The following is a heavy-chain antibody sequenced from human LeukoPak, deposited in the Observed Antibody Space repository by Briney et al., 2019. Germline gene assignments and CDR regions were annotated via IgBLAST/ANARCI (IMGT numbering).Heavy chain of an antibody. CDR1: GFTFSSYS. V-gene: IGHV3-21*04. Sequence: GSLRLSCAASGFTFSSYSMKWVRQAPGKGPEWVSSISTSSSYIYYADSVKGRFTISRDNAKNSLFLQMNSLRAEDTAVYYCARVLRYCSGGNCYSGGLGYMDVWGKGTTVTISS. D-gene: IGHD2-15*01. CDR3: ARVLRYCSGGNCYSGGLGYMDV. J-gene: IGHJ6*03. CDR2: ISTSSSYI.